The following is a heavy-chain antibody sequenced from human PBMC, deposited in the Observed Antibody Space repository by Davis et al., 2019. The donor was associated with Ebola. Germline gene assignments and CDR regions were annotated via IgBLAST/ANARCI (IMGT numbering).Heavy chain of an antibody. CDR3: AAARSGYQKGAFDI. V-gene: IGHV3-21*01. CDR2: ISSSSSYI. Sequence: GESLKISCAASGLTFSSYAMSWVRQAPGKGLEWVSSISSSSSYIYYADSVKGRFTISRDNAKNSLYLQMNSLRAEDTAVYYCAAARSGYQKGAFDIWGQGTMVTVSS. J-gene: IGHJ3*02. D-gene: IGHD3-3*01. CDR1: GLTFSSYA.